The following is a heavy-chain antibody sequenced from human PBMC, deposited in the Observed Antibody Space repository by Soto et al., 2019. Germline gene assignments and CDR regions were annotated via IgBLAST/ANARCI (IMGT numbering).Heavy chain of an antibody. D-gene: IGHD1-26*01. CDR2: IWYDGSNK. J-gene: IGHJ4*02. Sequence: QVQLVESGGGVVQPGRSLRLSCAASGFTFSSYGMHWVRQAPGKGLEWVAVIWYDGSNKYYADSVKGRFTISRDNSKNTLYLQMNSLRAEDTAVYYCARVKEWELPNYWGQGTLVTVSS. CDR3: ARVKEWELPNY. V-gene: IGHV3-33*01. CDR1: GFTFSSYG.